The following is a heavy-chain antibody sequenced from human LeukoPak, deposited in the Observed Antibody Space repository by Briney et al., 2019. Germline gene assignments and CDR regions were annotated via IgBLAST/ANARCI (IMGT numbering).Heavy chain of an antibody. J-gene: IGHJ5*02. CDR2: IYHSGST. Sequence: SETLSLTCAVSGYSISSGYYWGWIRQPPGKGLEWIGSIYHSGSTDYNPSLKSRVTISVDTSKNQFSLKLSSVTAADTAVYYCARLVSLDYDFWSGYGQLFDPWGQGTLATVSS. CDR3: ARLVSLDYDFWSGYGQLFDP. V-gene: IGHV4-38-2*01. CDR1: GYSISSGYY. D-gene: IGHD3-3*01.